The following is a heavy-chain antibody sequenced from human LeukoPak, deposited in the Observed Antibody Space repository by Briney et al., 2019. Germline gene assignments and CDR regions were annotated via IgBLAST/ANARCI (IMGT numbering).Heavy chain of an antibody. CDR2: ISGSGGNR. D-gene: IGHD5-12*01. CDR3: ASTPRDIRYSSGYLPDY. V-gene: IGHV3-23*01. Sequence: GGSLRLSCAASGFTFSSSAISWVRQAPGKGLEWVSAISGSGGNRYYADSVKGRFTIFRDNAKNSLYLQMNSLRAEDTAVYYCASTPRDIRYSSGYLPDYWGQGTLVTVSS. J-gene: IGHJ4*02. CDR1: GFTFSSSA.